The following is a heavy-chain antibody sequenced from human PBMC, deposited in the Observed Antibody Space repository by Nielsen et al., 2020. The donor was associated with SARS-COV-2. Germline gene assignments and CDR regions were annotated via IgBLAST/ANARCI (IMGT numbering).Heavy chain of an antibody. V-gene: IGHV1-8*01. CDR3: ARMGKYNWKDIHYYMDV. J-gene: IGHJ6*03. D-gene: IGHD1-20*01. CDR1: GYTFTSYD. Sequence: ASVKVSCKASGYTFTSYDINWVRQATRRGLEWMGWMNPNSGNTGYAQKVQGRVTMTRNTSISTAYMELSSLRSEDTAVYYCARMGKYNWKDIHYYMDVWGKGTTVTVSS. CDR2: MNPNSGNT.